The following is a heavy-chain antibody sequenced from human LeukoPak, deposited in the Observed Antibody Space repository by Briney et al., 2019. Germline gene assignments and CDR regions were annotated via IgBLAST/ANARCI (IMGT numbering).Heavy chain of an antibody. D-gene: IGHD1-14*01. Sequence: SETLSLTCTVSGGSISSYYWSWIRQPPGKGLEWIGYIYYSGSTNYSPSLKSRATISVDTSKNQFSLKLSSVTAADTAVYYCARAASTGYYYYYMDVWGKGTTVTVSS. CDR3: ARAASTGYYYYYMDV. CDR1: GGSISSYY. J-gene: IGHJ6*03. V-gene: IGHV4-59*01. CDR2: IYYSGST.